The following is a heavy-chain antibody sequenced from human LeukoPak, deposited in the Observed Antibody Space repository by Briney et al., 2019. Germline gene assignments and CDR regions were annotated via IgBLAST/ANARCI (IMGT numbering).Heavy chain of an antibody. CDR3: ARQPLEYSSSAFDY. Sequence: SETLSLTCAVYGGSFSGYYWNWIRQPPGKGLEWIGEINHSGSTNYNPSLESRVTISVDTSKNQFSLKLSSVTAADTAVYYCARQPLEYSSSAFDYWGQGTLVTVSS. J-gene: IGHJ4*02. CDR1: GGSFSGYY. V-gene: IGHV4-34*01. D-gene: IGHD6-6*01. CDR2: INHSGST.